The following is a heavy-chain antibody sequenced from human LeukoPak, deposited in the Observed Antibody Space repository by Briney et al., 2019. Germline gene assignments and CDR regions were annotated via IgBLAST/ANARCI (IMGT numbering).Heavy chain of an antibody. J-gene: IGHJ6*03. CDR2: IYSSGTT. CDR3: ARQPHSYGPDYYYYYMDL. V-gene: IGHV4-39*01. Sequence: SDTLSLTCTVSGGSVHSYDHYWAWIRQPPGKGLEWRGTIYSSGTTSYNPSLKSRVTISVDTSINHFYLNLISVTAADTALYYCARQPHSYGPDYYYYYMDLWGTGTTVTVSS. D-gene: IGHD5-18*01. CDR1: GGSVHSYDHY.